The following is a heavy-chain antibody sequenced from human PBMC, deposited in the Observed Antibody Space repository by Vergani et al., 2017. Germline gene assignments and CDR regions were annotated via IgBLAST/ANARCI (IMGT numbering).Heavy chain of an antibody. CDR3: ARELSYYYGSGSDDYNPYYDEGMDV. CDR2: VYTSGIT. J-gene: IGHJ6*02. Sequence: QVQLQESGPRLVRPSQTLSLTCTVSGGSINTGAYYWSWIRQPAGKGLEWIGRVYTSGITNYNPSLKSRVTILVDRSKSQLSLKLTSVTAGDTAVYFCARELSYYYGSGSDDYNPYYDEGMDVWGPGTTVTVSS. CDR1: GGSINTGAYY. D-gene: IGHD3-10*01. V-gene: IGHV4-61*02.